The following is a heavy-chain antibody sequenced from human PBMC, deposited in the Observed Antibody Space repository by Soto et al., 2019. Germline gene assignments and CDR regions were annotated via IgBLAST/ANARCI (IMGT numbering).Heavy chain of an antibody. CDR3: ARDFPMEYSSSHWFDP. CDR2: IYYSGST. J-gene: IGHJ5*02. D-gene: IGHD6-6*01. V-gene: IGHV4-30-4*01. Sequence: PAETLSLTCTVSGGSISSGDYYWIWIRHPPGKGLEWIGYIYYSGSTYYNPSLKSRVTISVDTSKNQFSLKLSSVTAADTAVYYCARDFPMEYSSSHWFDPWGQGTLVTVSS. CDR1: GGSISSGDYY.